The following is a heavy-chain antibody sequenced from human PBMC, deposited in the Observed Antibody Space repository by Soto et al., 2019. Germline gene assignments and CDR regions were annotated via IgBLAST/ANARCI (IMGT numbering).Heavy chain of an antibody. Sequence: WASVKVSCKVSGYSVTSYALHWVRQAPGQRLEWMGWINVGNGNTKYSQNFQGRVTISRDTSASIAYMELRSLRSDDTAVYYCARVGNKVSYYYYGMDVWGQGTTVTVSS. CDR3: ARVGNKVSYYYYGMDV. CDR1: GYSVTSYA. D-gene: IGHD1-26*01. J-gene: IGHJ6*02. CDR2: INVGNGNT. V-gene: IGHV1-3*01.